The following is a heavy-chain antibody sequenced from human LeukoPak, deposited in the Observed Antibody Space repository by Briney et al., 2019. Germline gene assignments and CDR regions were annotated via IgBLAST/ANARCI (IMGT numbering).Heavy chain of an antibody. CDR1: GCTFNTYD. CDR3: AKYGSGSYPGY. Sequence: GGSLRLSCAASGCTFNTYDMTRVRQAPGKGLEWVSAISGNGIRTYYADTVKGRFTISRDNSKNTLYLQINSLRGEDTAVYYCAKYGSGSYPGYWGQGTLVTVSS. D-gene: IGHD3-10*01. CDR2: ISGNGIRT. V-gene: IGHV3-23*01. J-gene: IGHJ4*02.